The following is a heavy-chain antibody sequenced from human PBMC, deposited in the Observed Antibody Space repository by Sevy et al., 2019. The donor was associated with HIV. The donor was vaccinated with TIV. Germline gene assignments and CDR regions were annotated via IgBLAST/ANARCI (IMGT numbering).Heavy chain of an antibody. J-gene: IGHJ4*02. CDR3: VPSGGGHAGY. CDR1: GFTLSSRW. CDR2: IKQDGGEK. D-gene: IGHD2-15*01. Sequence: GGSLRLSCAASGFTLSSRWMSWVRQAPGKGLEWVANIKQDGGEKYYVDSVKDRFTISRDKAKNSLYLQMNSLRAEDTAVYYCVPSGGGHAGYWGQGTLVTVSS. V-gene: IGHV3-7*01.